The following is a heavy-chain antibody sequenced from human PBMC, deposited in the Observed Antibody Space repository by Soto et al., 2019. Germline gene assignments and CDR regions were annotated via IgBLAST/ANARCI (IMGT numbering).Heavy chain of an antibody. Sequence: SETLSLTCTVSGGSMSSGDYYWSWIRQPPGKGLEWIGYIYYSGSTYYNPSLKSRVTISVDTSKNQFSLKLSSVTAADTAVYYCARKSQLPYDYYYYGMDVWGQGTTVTVSS. J-gene: IGHJ6*02. CDR3: ARKSQLPYDYYYYGMDV. V-gene: IGHV4-30-4*01. CDR2: IYYSGST. D-gene: IGHD2-2*02. CDR1: GGSMSSGDYY.